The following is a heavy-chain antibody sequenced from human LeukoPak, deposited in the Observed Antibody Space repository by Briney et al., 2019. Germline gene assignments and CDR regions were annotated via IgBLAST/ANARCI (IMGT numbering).Heavy chain of an antibody. CDR1: GGSFSGYY. Sequence: SETLSLTCAVYGGSFSGYYWSWIRQPPGKGLEWIGEINHSGSTNYNPSLKSRVTISVDTSKNQFSLKLSSVTAADTAVYYCARGEYSYGHPETFDYWGQGTLVTVSS. CDR3: ARGEYSYGHPETFDY. V-gene: IGHV4-34*01. CDR2: INHSGST. J-gene: IGHJ4*02. D-gene: IGHD5-18*01.